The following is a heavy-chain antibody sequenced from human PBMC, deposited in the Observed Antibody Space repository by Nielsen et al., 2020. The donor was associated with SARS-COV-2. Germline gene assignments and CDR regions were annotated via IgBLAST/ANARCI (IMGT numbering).Heavy chain of an antibody. Sequence: GGSLRLSCAASGFTFSSYSMNWVRQAPGKGLEWVSSISSSSSYIYYADSVKGRFTISRDNSKNTLYLQMNSLRAEDTAVYYCARGPITFGGVIVPFDYWGQGTLVTVSS. J-gene: IGHJ4*02. CDR1: GFTFSSYS. CDR2: ISSSSSYI. D-gene: IGHD3-16*02. V-gene: IGHV3-21*04. CDR3: ARGPITFGGVIVPFDY.